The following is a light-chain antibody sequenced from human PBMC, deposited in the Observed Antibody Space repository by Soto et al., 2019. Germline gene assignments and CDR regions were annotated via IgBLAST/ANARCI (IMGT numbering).Light chain of an antibody. CDR1: SSDVGGYNS. CDR2: EVS. Sequence: QSVLTQPASVSGSPGQSITISCTGTSSDVGGYNSVSWYQQHPGKAPKLVIYEVSDRPSGVSNRFSGSKSGNTASLTISGLQAEDEADYYCISYTITNTPVFGGGTKLTVL. CDR3: ISYTITNTPV. J-gene: IGLJ2*01. V-gene: IGLV2-14*01.